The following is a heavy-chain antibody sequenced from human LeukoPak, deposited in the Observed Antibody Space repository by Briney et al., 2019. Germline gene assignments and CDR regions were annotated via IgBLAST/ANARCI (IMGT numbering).Heavy chain of an antibody. CDR2: ISSNGGSI. J-gene: IGHJ3*02. CDR1: GFTFSSYA. D-gene: IGHD6-13*01. V-gene: IGHV3-64D*06. Sequence: GGSLRLSCSASGFTFSSYAMHWVRQAPGKGLEYVSVISSNGGSIYYADSVKGRFTISRDNSKNTLYLQMSSLRAEDTAVYFCVKPYSSSWLDAFDIWGQGTMVTVSS. CDR3: VKPYSSSWLDAFDI.